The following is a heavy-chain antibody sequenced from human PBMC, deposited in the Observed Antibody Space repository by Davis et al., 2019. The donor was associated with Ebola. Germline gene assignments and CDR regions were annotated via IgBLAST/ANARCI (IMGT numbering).Heavy chain of an antibody. CDR2: ISGSGGST. J-gene: IGHJ5*02. V-gene: IGHV3-23*01. CDR1: GFTFSSYA. CDR3: AKEGGGYYDIFMSAIAGAFDP. D-gene: IGHD3-9*01. Sequence: PGGSLRLSCAASGFTFSSYAMSWVRQAPGKGLEWVSAISGSGGSTYYADSVKGRFTISRDNSKNTLYLQMNSLRAEDTAVYYCAKEGGGYYDIFMSAIAGAFDPWGQGTLVTVSS.